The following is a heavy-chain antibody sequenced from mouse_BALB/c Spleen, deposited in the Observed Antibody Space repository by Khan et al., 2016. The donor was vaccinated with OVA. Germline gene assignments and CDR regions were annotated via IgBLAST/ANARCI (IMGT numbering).Heavy chain of an antibody. Sequence: QVQLKESGAELARPGASVKLSCKASGYTFTDYNINWVKQRTGQGLEWIGEIYPGSNNTYYNEKFKGKATLTADKSSSTAYMQLRSLTSEDSAVYFWAREWGAWFPYWGQGTLVTVSA. CDR2: IYPGSNNT. J-gene: IGHJ3*01. CDR3: AREWGAWFPY. CDR1: GYTFTDYN. V-gene: IGHV1-77*01.